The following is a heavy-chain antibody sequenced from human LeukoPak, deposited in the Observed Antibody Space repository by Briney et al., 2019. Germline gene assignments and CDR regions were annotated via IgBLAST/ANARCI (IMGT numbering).Heavy chain of an antibody. CDR1: GFTFDDYG. V-gene: IGHV3-20*04. J-gene: IGHJ6*03. Sequence: GGSLRLSCAASGFTFDDYGMSWVRQAPGKGLEWVSGINWNGGSTGYADSVKGRFTISRDNAKNSLYLQMNSLRAEDTALYYCARDANSMVRGVITQKTYYYYYMDVWGKGTTVTVSS. D-gene: IGHD3-10*01. CDR3: ARDANSMVRGVITQKTYYYYYMDV. CDR2: INWNGGST.